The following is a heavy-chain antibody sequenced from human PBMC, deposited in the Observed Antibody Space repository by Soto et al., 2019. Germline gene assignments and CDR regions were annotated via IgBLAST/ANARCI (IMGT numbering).Heavy chain of an antibody. CDR1: GGTFSSYA. D-gene: IGHD6-19*01. J-gene: IGHJ6*02. CDR3: ASHPFIAVSGTGYYGMDV. CDR2: IIPIFGTA. V-gene: IGHV1-69*13. Sequence: GASVKVSCKASGGTFSSYAISWVRQAPGQGLEWMGGIIPIFGTANYAQKFQGRVTITADESTSTAYMEPSSLRSEDPAVYYCASHPFIAVSGTGYYGMDVWGQGTTVTVSS.